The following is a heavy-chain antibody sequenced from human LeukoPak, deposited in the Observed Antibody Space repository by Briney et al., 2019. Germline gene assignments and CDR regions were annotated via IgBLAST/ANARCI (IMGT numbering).Heavy chain of an antibody. CDR2: INAGNGNT. V-gene: IGHV1-3*01. CDR3: ARAQHTVAGKAYYGMDV. CDR1: GYTFTSYA. D-gene: IGHD6-19*01. Sequence: ASVKVSCKASGYTFTSYAMHWLRQAPGQRLEWMGWINAGNGNTKYSQKFQGRVTITRDTSASTAYMELSSLRSEDTAVYYCARAQHTVAGKAYYGMDVWGQGTTVTVSS. J-gene: IGHJ6*02.